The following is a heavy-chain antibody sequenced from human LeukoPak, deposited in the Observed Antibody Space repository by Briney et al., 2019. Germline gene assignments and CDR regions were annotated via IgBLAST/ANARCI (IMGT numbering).Heavy chain of an antibody. CDR1: GGSISSYY. Sequence: SETLSLTCTVSGGSISSYYWSWIRQPPGKGLEWIGYIYYSGSTNYNPSLKSRVTISVDTSKNQFSLKLSSVTAADTAVYYCARSVVRGVKNYWGQGTLVTVSS. J-gene: IGHJ4*02. D-gene: IGHD3-10*01. CDR3: ARSVVRGVKNY. V-gene: IGHV4-59*01. CDR2: IYYSGST.